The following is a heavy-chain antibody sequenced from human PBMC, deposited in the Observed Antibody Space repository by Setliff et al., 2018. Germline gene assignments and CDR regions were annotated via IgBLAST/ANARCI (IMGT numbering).Heavy chain of an antibody. D-gene: IGHD3-22*01. V-gene: IGHV1-18*01. CDR2: IRPYIGHT. CDR3: ARVVAHTHFYDRSDYYFDGLEI. CDR1: GYNLDDFG. J-gene: IGHJ3*02. Sequence: AASVKVSCKASGYNLDDFGINWLRQAPGQGLEWMGWIRPYIGHTIYAQKFQGRVTMTTDAPTSTAYMELTSLRHDDTAVYYCARVVAHTHFYDRSDYYFDGLEIWGQGAKVTVSS.